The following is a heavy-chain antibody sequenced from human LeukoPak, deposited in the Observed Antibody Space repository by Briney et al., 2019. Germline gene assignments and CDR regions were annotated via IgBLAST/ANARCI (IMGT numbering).Heavy chain of an antibody. CDR3: ARAMAVAGEYNWFDP. D-gene: IGHD6-19*01. CDR2: INPNSGGT. J-gene: IGHJ5*02. V-gene: IGHV1-2*02. Sequence: GASVKVSCKASGYTFTGYYMHWVRQAPGQGLEWMGWINPNSGGTNYAQKFQGRVTMTRDTSISTAYMELSRLRSDDTAVYYCARAMAVAGEYNWFDPWGQGTLVTVSS. CDR1: GYTFTGYY.